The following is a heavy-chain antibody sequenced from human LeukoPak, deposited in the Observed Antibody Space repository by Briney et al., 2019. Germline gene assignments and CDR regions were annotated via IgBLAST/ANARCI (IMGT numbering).Heavy chain of an antibody. Sequence: ASVKVSCKASGGTFSSYAISWVRQAPGQGLEWMGRIIPILGIANYAQKFQGRVTITADKSTSTAYMELSSLRSEDTAVYYCVRGYYDSSGYLADSNYGMDVWGQGTTVTVSS. V-gene: IGHV1-69*04. CDR3: VRGYYDSSGYLADSNYGMDV. CDR1: GGTFSSYA. CDR2: IIPILGIA. D-gene: IGHD3-22*01. J-gene: IGHJ6*02.